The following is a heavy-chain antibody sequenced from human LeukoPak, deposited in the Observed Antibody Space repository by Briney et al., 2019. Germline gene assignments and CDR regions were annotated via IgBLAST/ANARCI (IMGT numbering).Heavy chain of an antibody. CDR2: INPGGGST. CDR3: ANGVNVRKYDSNHNCFDP. CDR1: GYTFTSYY. J-gene: IGHJ5*02. Sequence: ASVKVSCKASGYTFTSYYMYWVRQAPGQGLEWMGLINPGGGSTNYAQKFQGRVTVTRDMSTSTVYMELSSLRSDDTAVYYCANGVNVRKYDSNHNCFDPWGQGTLVTVSS. D-gene: IGHD3-22*01. V-gene: IGHV1-46*01.